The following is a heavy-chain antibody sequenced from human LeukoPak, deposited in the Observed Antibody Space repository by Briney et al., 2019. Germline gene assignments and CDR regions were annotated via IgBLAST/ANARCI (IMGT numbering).Heavy chain of an antibody. Sequence: SETLSLTCTVSGGSISSYYWSWIRQPPGKGLEWIGYIYYSGSTNYNPSLKSRVTISVDTSKNQFSLKLSSVTAADTAVYYCARITAATTHYYYYYGMDVWGQGTTVTVSS. D-gene: IGHD1/OR15-1a*01. J-gene: IGHJ6*02. CDR3: ARITAATTHYYYYYGMDV. V-gene: IGHV4-59*08. CDR1: GGSISSYY. CDR2: IYYSGST.